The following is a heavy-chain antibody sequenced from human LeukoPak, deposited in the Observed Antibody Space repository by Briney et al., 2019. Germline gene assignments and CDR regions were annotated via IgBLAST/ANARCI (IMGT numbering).Heavy chain of an antibody. Sequence: ASVKVSCKASGYTFTGYYMHWVRQAPGQGLEWMGRINPNSGGTNYAQKFQGRVTMASDTSISTAYMELSRLRSDDTAVYHCARYQIAAAGNNYYYYYMDVWGKGTTVTVSS. CDR2: INPNSGGT. CDR3: ARYQIAAAGNNYYYYYMDV. V-gene: IGHV1-2*06. CDR1: GYTFTGYY. D-gene: IGHD6-13*01. J-gene: IGHJ6*03.